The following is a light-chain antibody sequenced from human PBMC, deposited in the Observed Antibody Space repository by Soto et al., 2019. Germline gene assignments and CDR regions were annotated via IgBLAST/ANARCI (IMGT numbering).Light chain of an antibody. CDR2: DAS. V-gene: IGKV3-11*01. CDR3: QQRSNWPPIT. J-gene: IGKJ5*01. Sequence: EIAMTQSPATLSVSPVERATLSCRASQSIRSSLAWYQQRPGQAPRLLIYDASTRATGIPARFSGSGSGTEFTLTISSLEPEDFAVYYCQQRSNWPPITFGQGTRLEI. CDR1: QSIRSS.